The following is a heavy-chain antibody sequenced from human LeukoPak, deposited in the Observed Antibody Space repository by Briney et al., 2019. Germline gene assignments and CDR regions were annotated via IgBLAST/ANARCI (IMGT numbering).Heavy chain of an antibody. CDR3: AREGGDSTGDYYYYYMDV. J-gene: IGHJ6*03. Sequence: ASVKVSCKASGYTFTSYDINWVRQATGQGLEWMGWMNPNSGNTGYAQKFQGRVTMTRNTSISTAYMELSSLRSEDTAVYYCAREGGDSTGDYYYYYMDVWGKGTTVTIPS. D-gene: IGHD7-27*01. CDR2: MNPNSGNT. CDR1: GYTFTSYD. V-gene: IGHV1-8*01.